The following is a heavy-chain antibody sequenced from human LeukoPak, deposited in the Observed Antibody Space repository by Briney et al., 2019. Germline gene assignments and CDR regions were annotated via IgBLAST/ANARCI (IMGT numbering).Heavy chain of an antibody. Sequence: GGSLRLSCAASGFTFSSYWMSWVRQAPGKGLEWVANIKQDGSEKYYVDSVKGRFTISRDNAKNSLYLQMNSLRAEDTAVYYCARDITYYDFWSGYFSVDYYYYGMDVWGQGTTVTVSS. CDR2: IKQDGSEK. CDR3: ARDITYYDFWSGYFSVDYYYYGMDV. D-gene: IGHD3-3*01. J-gene: IGHJ6*02. V-gene: IGHV3-7*01. CDR1: GFTFSSYW.